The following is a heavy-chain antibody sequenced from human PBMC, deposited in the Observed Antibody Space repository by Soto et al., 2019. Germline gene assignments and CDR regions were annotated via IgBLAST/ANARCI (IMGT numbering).Heavy chain of an antibody. CDR2: ISYDGSNK. J-gene: IGHJ6*02. D-gene: IGHD3-3*01. V-gene: IGHV3-30*18. Sequence: PGGSLRLSCAASGFTFSSYGMHWVRQAPGKGLEWVAAISYDGSNKYYADSVKGRFTISRDNSKNTLYLQMNSLRAEDTAVYYCAKDRSAYDFWTSGYYYYGMDVWGQGTMVTVSS. CDR1: GFTFSSYG. CDR3: AKDRSAYDFWTSGYYYYGMDV.